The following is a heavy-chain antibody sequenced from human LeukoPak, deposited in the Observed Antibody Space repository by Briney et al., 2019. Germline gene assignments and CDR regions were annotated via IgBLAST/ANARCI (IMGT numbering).Heavy chain of an antibody. J-gene: IGHJ3*02. CDR2: IHYDGSNE. V-gene: IGHV3-30*02. CDR1: GFTFTDYG. D-gene: IGHD6-25*01. Sequence: PGGSPRLSCVASGFTFTDYGIHWVRQAPGKGLEWVSFIHYDGSNEYYADSVKGRFTISRDNSRNTLYLQMNSLRAEDTAVYYCAKREVAAGSPGLGAFDIWGQGTMVTVSS. CDR3: AKREVAAGSPGLGAFDI.